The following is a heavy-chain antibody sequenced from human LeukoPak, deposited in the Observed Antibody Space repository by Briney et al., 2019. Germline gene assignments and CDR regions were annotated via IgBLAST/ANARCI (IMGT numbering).Heavy chain of an antibody. CDR3: ARDFYSVSGYYYGPYYYYGMDV. Sequence: PSETLSLTCTVSGGSISSYYWSWIRQPPGKGLEWIGSIYYSGSTYYNPSLKSRVTISVDTSKNQFSLKLSSVTAADTAVYYCARDFYSVSGYYYGPYYYYGMDVWGQGTTVTVSS. CDR1: GGSISSYY. CDR2: IYYSGST. V-gene: IGHV4-59*12. D-gene: IGHD3-22*01. J-gene: IGHJ6*02.